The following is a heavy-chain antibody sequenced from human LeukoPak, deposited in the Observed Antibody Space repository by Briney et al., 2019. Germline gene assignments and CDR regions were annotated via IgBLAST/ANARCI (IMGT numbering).Heavy chain of an antibody. CDR3: TTSRHSSSWYYNVL. D-gene: IGHD6-13*01. CDR1: GLTFSGNS. Sequence: GESLRLSCVRSGLTFSGNSMNWVRHAPGGGLEWVAHISASGTIIHYADSVKGRVTISRDNAKNSVFLQMNRLRVEDTAVYYCTTSRHSSSWYYNVLWREGIVVSVS. J-gene: IGHJ4*02. CDR2: ISASGTII. V-gene: IGHV3-48*01.